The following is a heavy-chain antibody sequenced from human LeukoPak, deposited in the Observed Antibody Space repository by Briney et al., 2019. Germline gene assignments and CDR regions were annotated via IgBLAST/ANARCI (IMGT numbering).Heavy chain of an antibody. CDR2: IYSSGST. J-gene: IGHJ4*02. CDR1: GGSITSGSYY. D-gene: IGHD2-2*01. CDR3: ARHLIVVVPAAYFDY. Sequence: PSQTLSLTCTVSGGSITSGSYYWSWIRQPAGRGLEWIGRIYSSGSTNYNPSLKSRVTISVDTSKNQFSLKLSSVTAADTAVYYCARHLIVVVPAAYFDYWGQGTLVTVSS. V-gene: IGHV4-61*02.